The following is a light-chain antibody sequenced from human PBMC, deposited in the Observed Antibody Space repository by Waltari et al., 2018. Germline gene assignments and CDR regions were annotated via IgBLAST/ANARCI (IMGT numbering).Light chain of an antibody. V-gene: IGKV4-1*01. CDR3: QQYYSTPLT. CDR1: QSLLYSSNNKNS. Sequence: DIVMTQSPDSLAVSLGARATINCKSSQSLLYSSNNKNSLAWYQQKPGQPPKLLIYWASSRESGVPDRFSASGSGTDFTLTISSLQAEDVAVYYCQQYYSTPLTFGGGTTVEI. J-gene: IGKJ4*01. CDR2: WAS.